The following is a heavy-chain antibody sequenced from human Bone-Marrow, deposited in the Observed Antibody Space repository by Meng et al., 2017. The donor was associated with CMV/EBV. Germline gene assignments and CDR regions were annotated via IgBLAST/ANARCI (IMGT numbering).Heavy chain of an antibody. CDR3: ARMQYQLLYGYYYGMDV. CDR1: GFTFDDYG. D-gene: IGHD2-2*02. J-gene: IGHJ6*02. CDR2: INWNGGRT. V-gene: IGHV3-20*01. Sequence: GESLKISCAASGFTFDDYGMSWVRQAPGKGLEWVSGINWNGGRTGYADSVKGRFTISRDNAKNSLYLQMNSLRAEDTALYHCARMQYQLLYGYYYGMDVWGQGTTVTVSS.